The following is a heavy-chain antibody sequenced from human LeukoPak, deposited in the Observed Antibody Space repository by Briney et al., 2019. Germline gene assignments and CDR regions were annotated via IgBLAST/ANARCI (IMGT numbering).Heavy chain of an antibody. CDR1: GFSFRNYW. CDR2: IKQDGSEK. CDR3: AGDAAGGLVGATSWAFDPSFFDY. J-gene: IGHJ4*02. D-gene: IGHD1-26*01. Sequence: PGGSLRLSCVASGFSFRNYWMGWVRQAQGKGLEWVANIKQDGSEKYYVDSVKGRFTISRDNAKNSLYLQMNSLRAEDTAVYYCAGDAAGGLVGATSWAFDPSFFDYWGQGTLVTVSS. V-gene: IGHV3-7*01.